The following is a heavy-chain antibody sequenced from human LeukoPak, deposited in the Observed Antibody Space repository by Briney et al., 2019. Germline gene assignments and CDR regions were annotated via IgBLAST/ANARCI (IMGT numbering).Heavy chain of an antibody. J-gene: IGHJ4*02. Sequence: GSLRLSCAASGFTFSDYYMSWIRQPPGKGLEWIGEINHSGSTNYNPSLKSRVTISVDTSKNHFSLKLSSVTAADTAVYYCARWGENYDFWSGYYSSYYFDYWGQGTLVTVSS. CDR3: ARWGENYDFWSGYYSSYYFDY. CDR1: GFTFSDYY. CDR2: INHSGST. D-gene: IGHD3-3*01. V-gene: IGHV4-34*01.